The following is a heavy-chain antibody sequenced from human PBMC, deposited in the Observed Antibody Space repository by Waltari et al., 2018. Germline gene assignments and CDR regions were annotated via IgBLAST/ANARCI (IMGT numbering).Heavy chain of an antibody. CDR2: IWYDGSNK. CDR1: GFTFSSYG. D-gene: IGHD2-15*01. J-gene: IGHJ4*02. Sequence: QVQLVESGGGVVQPGRSLRLSCAASGFTFSSYGMPWVRQAPGKGLDWVAVIWYDGSNKYYVDSVKGRFTISRDNAKTSLYLQMTSLRAEDTAVYYCARSKDLGYDYWGQGTLVTVSS. V-gene: IGHV3-33*08. CDR3: ARSKDLGYDY.